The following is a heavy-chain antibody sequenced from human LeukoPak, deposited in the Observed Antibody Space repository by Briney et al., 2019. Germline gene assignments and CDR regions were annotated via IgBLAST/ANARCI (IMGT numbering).Heavy chain of an antibody. Sequence: PGGSLRLSCAASGFTFSSFGMHWIRQAPGKGLEWVSYISSRSSTIYYADSVKGRFTISRDNAKNSLYLQMNSLRAEDTAVYYCARGLHFGVYDSSDFYLHWGQGTLVTVSS. D-gene: IGHD3-22*01. CDR1: GFTFSSFG. J-gene: IGHJ4*02. CDR3: ARGLHFGVYDSSDFYLH. V-gene: IGHV3-48*01. CDR2: ISSRSSTI.